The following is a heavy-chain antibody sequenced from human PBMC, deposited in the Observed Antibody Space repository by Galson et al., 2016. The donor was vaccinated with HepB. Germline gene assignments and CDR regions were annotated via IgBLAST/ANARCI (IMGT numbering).Heavy chain of an antibody. CDR3: TRGYMQTGMNV. Sequence: CAISGDSVTSDITTWNWIRQSPSRGLEWLGRTYYRSKWFTDYAVSEEGRITINSDISRNQFSLQLDSVTPDDTAAYFCTRGYMQTGMNVWGQGTTVTVSS. CDR2: TYYRSKWFT. V-gene: IGHV6-1*01. J-gene: IGHJ6*02. CDR1: GDSVTSDITT. D-gene: IGHD5-18*01.